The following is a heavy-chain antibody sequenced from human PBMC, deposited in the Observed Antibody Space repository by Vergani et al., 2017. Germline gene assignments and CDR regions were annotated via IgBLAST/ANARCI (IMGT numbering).Heavy chain of an antibody. CDR2: ISGSGGST. CDR1: GFTFSSYA. D-gene: IGHD5-12*01. V-gene: IGHV3-23*01. CDR3: ARDLGDIVATTPGADYFDY. Sequence: EVQLLESGGGLVQPGGSLRLSCAASGFTFSSYAMSWVRQAPGKGLEWVSAISGSGGSTYYADSVKGRFTISRDNSKNTLYLQMNSLRAEDTAVYYCARDLGDIVATTPGADYFDYWGQGTLVTVSS. J-gene: IGHJ4*02.